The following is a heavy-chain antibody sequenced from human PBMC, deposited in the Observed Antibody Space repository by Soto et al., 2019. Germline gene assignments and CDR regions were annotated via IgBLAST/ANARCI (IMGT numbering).Heavy chain of an antibody. CDR1: GGSIRSYY. Sequence: SETLSLTCSVSGGSIRSYYWSWIRQPPGKGLEWIGYIYYSGSTNYNPSLKSRVTISVDTSKNQFSLKLSSVTAADTAVYYCARERLNTIFGVVTGNWFDPWGQGTLVTVSS. D-gene: IGHD3-3*01. CDR2: IYYSGST. V-gene: IGHV4-59*01. J-gene: IGHJ5*02. CDR3: ARERLNTIFGVVTGNWFDP.